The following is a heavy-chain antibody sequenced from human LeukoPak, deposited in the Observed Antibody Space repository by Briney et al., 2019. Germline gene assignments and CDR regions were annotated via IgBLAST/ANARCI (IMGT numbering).Heavy chain of an antibody. CDR2: IYYSGST. D-gene: IGHD1-1*01. J-gene: IGHJ4*02. CDR1: GGSISGYY. Sequence: SETLSLTCTVSGGSISGYYWSWIRQPPGKGLEWIGYIYYSGSTYYNPSLKSRVTISVDTSKNQFSLKLSSVTAADTAVYYCARARGYWNQGVYFDYWGQGTLVTVSS. V-gene: IGHV4-59*08. CDR3: ARARGYWNQGVYFDY.